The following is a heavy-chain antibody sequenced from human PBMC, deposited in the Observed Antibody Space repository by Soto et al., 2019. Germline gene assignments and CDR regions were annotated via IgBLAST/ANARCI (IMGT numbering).Heavy chain of an antibody. V-gene: IGHV3-23*01. CDR3: AQQRITMVRGVIAFDF. CDR2: ISGSGGST. CDR1: GFTFSSYA. D-gene: IGHD3-10*01. Sequence: GGSLRLSCAASGFTFSSYAMSWVRQAPGKGLEWVSAISGSGGSTYYADSVKGRFTISRDNSKNTLYLQMNSLRAEDTAVYYCAQQRITMVRGVIAFDFWGQGTLVTVSS. J-gene: IGHJ4*02.